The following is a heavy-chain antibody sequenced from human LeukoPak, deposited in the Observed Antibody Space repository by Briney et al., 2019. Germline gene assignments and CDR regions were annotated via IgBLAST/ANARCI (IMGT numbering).Heavy chain of an antibody. CDR1: GFIVTNNY. CDR3: ATGQWSLGDIVVVPAAILDY. V-gene: IGHV3-66*01. CDR2: VYSGGST. J-gene: IGHJ4*02. Sequence: GGSLRLSCTASGFIVTNNYINWVRQAPGKGLEWVSLVYSGGSTYYADSVKGRFTISRDNSRNMVYLQMNSLRAEDTALYYCATGQWSLGDIVVVPAAILDYCGQGTLVKVSS. D-gene: IGHD2-2*01.